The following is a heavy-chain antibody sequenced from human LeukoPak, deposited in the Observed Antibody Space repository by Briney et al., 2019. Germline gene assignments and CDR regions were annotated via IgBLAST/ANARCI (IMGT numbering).Heavy chain of an antibody. CDR3: ARGYPGHIVVVTASPDY. D-gene: IGHD2-21*02. CDR2: ISSSSSYI. V-gene: IGHV3-21*01. J-gene: IGHJ4*02. CDR1: GFTFSSYS. Sequence: GGSLRLSCAASGFTFSSYSMNWVRQAPGKGLEWVSSISSSSSYIYYADSVKGRFTISRDNAKNSLYLQMNSLRAEDTAVYYCARGYPGHIVVVTASPDYWGQGTLVTVSS.